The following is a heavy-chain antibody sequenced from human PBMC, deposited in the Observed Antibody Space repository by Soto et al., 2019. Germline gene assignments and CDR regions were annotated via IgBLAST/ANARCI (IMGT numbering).Heavy chain of an antibody. V-gene: IGHV1-3*01. D-gene: IGHD1-26*01. Sequence: QVQLVQSGAEVKKPGASVKVSCKASGYTFTSYAMHWVRQAPGQRLEWMGWINAGNGNTKYSQKFQVRVTITRDTSASTAYMELSSLRSEDTAVYYCARDRRSGSKAFFDYWGQGTLVTVSS. J-gene: IGHJ4*02. CDR2: INAGNGNT. CDR3: ARDRRSGSKAFFDY. CDR1: GYTFTSYA.